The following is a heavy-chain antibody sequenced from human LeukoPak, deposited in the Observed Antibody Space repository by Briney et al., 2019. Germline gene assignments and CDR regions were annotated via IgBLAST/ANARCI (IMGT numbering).Heavy chain of an antibody. Sequence: ASVKVSCKASGYTFTGYYMHWVRQAPGQGLGWMGWINPNSGGTNYAQKFQDRVTMTRDTSISTAYMELSRLRSDDTAVYYCARDGYYYDSSGSYDAFDIWGQGTMVTVSS. CDR2: INPNSGGT. CDR1: GYTFTGYY. CDR3: ARDGYYYDSSGSYDAFDI. D-gene: IGHD3-22*01. V-gene: IGHV1-2*02. J-gene: IGHJ3*02.